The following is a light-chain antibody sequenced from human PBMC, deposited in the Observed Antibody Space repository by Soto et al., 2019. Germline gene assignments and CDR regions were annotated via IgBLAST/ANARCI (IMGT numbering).Light chain of an antibody. V-gene: IGLV4-69*01. CDR3: QTWDTGIRV. CDR2: LNSDGRH. J-gene: IGLJ2*01. CDR1: SGHSNYV. Sequence: QLVLTQSPSASASLGASVKLTCTLSSGHSNYVIAWHQQQPEKGPRYLMKLNSDGRHSKGDGIPDRFSGSSSGAERYLTISSLQSEDEADYYCQTWDTGIRVFGGGTKLTVL.